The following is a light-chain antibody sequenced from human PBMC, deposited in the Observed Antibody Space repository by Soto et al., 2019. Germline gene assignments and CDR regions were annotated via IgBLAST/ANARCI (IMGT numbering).Light chain of an antibody. V-gene: IGKV1-5*01. CDR1: QSISSW. CDR2: GAS. J-gene: IGKJ2*01. CDR3: QQYNSYPYT. Sequence: IQMTQSPSTLSASVGDRVTITCRASQSISSWLAWYQQKPGKAPKLLIYGASSLETGVPSRFSGSGSGTEFTLTISSLLPDDLATFYGQQYNSYPYTFGQGTKLVIK.